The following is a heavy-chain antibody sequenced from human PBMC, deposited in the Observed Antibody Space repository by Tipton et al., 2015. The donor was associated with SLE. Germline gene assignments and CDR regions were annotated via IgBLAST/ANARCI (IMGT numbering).Heavy chain of an antibody. CDR3: ARSRTGSDAFDI. CDR1: GGSISSYY. Sequence: TLSLTCTVSGGSISSYYWSWIRQPPGKGLEWIGYIYYSGSTNYNPSLKSRVTISVDTSKNQFSLKLSSVTAADTAVYHCARSRTGSDAFDIWGQGTMVTVSS. D-gene: IGHD1-1*01. V-gene: IGHV4-59*12. CDR2: IYYSGST. J-gene: IGHJ3*02.